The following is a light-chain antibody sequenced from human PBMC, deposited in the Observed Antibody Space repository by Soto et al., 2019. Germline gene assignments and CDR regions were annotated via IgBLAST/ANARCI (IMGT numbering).Light chain of an antibody. CDR3: SAYKASISDV. J-gene: IGLJ1*01. Sequence: QSALTQPASVSGSPGQSITISCTGTSSDIGTYNFVSWYQQHPGKAPKLMVFDVSNRPSGVSNRFSGSKSGNTASLTISGLQAEDEADYYCSAYKASISDVFGSGTKVTVL. CDR1: SSDIGTYNF. V-gene: IGLV2-14*03. CDR2: DVS.